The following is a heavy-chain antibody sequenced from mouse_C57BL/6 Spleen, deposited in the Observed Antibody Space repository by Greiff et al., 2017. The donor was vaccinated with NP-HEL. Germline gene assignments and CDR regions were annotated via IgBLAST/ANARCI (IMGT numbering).Heavy chain of an antibody. CDR1: GFSLSTFGMG. Sequence: QVTLKESGPGILQPSQTLSLTCSFSGFSLSTFGMGVGWIRQPSGQGLEWLAHIWWDDDKYYNPALKSRLTISKDTSQNQVFLKIANVDTADTATYYCARMSWADRAWFAYWGQGTLVTVSA. J-gene: IGHJ3*01. CDR3: ARMSWADRAWFAY. CDR2: IWWDDDK. V-gene: IGHV8-8*01. D-gene: IGHD4-1*01.